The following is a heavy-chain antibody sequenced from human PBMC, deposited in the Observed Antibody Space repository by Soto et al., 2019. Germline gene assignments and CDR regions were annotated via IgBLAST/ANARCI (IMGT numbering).Heavy chain of an antibody. CDR1: GGSISSSSYY. CDR2: IYYSGST. CDR3: ARHLEAAGTGGWFDP. J-gene: IGHJ5*02. V-gene: IGHV4-39*01. Sequence: PSETLSLTCTVSGGSISSSSYYWGWIRQPPGKGLEWIGSIYYSGSTYYNPSLKSRVTISVDTSKNQFSLKLSSVTAADTAVYYCARHLEAAGTGGWFDPWGQGTLVTVSS. D-gene: IGHD6-13*01.